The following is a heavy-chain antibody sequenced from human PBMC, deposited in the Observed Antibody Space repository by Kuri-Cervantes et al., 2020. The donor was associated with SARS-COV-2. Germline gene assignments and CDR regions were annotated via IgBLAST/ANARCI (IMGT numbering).Heavy chain of an antibody. J-gene: IGHJ4*02. CDR3: ARGKYDFWSGKSFDY. V-gene: IGHV4-59*01. CDR2: IYYSGST. D-gene: IGHD3-3*01. CDR1: GGSISSYY. Sequence: SETLSLTCTVSGGSISSYYWSWIRQPPGKGLEWIGYIYYSGSTNYNPSLKSRVTISVDTSKNQFSLKLSSVTAADTAVYYCARGKYDFWSGKSFDYWGQGNLVT.